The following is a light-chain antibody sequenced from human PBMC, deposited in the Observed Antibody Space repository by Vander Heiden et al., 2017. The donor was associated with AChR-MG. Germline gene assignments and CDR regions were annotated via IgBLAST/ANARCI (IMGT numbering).Light chain of an antibody. CDR2: GNS. Sequence: QSVLTPPPSVSGAPGQRVPIPCTGSTSNIGAGYDVHWYQQLPGPAPKLLIYGNSNRPSGVPDRFSGSKSGTSASLAITGLQAEDEADYYCQSYDSSLSGSVFGGGTKLTVL. CDR3: QSYDSSLSGSV. J-gene: IGLJ2*01. CDR1: TSNIGAGYD. V-gene: IGLV1-40*01.